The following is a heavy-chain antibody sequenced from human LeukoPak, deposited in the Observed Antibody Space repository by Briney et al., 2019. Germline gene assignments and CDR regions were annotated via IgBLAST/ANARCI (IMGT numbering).Heavy chain of an antibody. D-gene: IGHD4-17*01. Sequence: SETLSLTCAVYGGSFSGYYWSWIRQPPGEGLEWIGEINHSGSTNYNPSLKSRVTISVDTSKNQFSLKLSSVTAADTAVYYCAREDDYGDYFDYWGQGTLVTVSS. CDR3: AREDDYGDYFDY. V-gene: IGHV4-34*01. CDR2: INHSGST. J-gene: IGHJ4*02. CDR1: GGSFSGYY.